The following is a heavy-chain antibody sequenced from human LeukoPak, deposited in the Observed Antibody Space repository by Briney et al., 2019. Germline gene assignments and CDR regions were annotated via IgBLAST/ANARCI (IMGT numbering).Heavy chain of an antibody. J-gene: IGHJ4*02. CDR3: ASSSWYVPSDY. CDR1: GGSISSGSYY. Sequence: PSETLSLTCTVSGGSISSGSYYWSWIRQPAGKGLEWIGRIYTSGSTNYNPSLKSRVTISVDTSKNQFSLKLSSVTAADTAVYYCASSSWYVPSDYWGQGTLVTVSS. V-gene: IGHV4-61*02. D-gene: IGHD6-13*01. CDR2: IYTSGST.